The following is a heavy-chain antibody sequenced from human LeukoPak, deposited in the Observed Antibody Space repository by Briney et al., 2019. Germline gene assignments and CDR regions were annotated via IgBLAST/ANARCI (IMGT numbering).Heavy chain of an antibody. V-gene: IGHV3-73*01. CDR1: GFTFSGSV. CDR3: ARLWGDCGGDCYSHDF. CDR2: IRSKANSYAT. D-gene: IGHD2-21*02. Sequence: SGGSLRLSCAASGFTFSGSVMHWVRQASRRGLEWVGRIRSKANSYATAYAASVKGRFTISRDDSKNTAYLQMNSLRTEDTTVYYCARLWGDCGGDCYSHDFWGQGTLVTVSS. J-gene: IGHJ4*02.